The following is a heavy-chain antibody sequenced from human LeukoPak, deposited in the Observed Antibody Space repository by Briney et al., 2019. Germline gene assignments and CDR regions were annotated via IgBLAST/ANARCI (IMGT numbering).Heavy chain of an antibody. Sequence: SETLSLTCTVSGGSISSYYWSWIRQPPGKGLEWIGYIHYSGSTNYNPSLKSRVTISVDTSKNQFSLKLSSVTAADTAVYYCAGTYTYYYYYYMDVWGKGTTVTVSS. CDR3: AGTYTYYYYYYMDV. CDR2: IHYSGST. V-gene: IGHV4-59*01. J-gene: IGHJ6*03. CDR1: GGSISSYY. D-gene: IGHD2-2*02.